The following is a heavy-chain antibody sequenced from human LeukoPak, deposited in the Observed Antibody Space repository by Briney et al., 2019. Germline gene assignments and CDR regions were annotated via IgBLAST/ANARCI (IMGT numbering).Heavy chain of an antibody. CDR2: IRYDGRDK. D-gene: IGHD4-17*01. CDR1: GFTFSNYG. J-gene: IGHJ5*02. V-gene: IGHV3-30*02. Sequence: PGGSLRLSCAASGFTFSNYGMHWVRQAPGKGLEWVAVIRYDGRDKSFADSVRGRVTISRDNSKNTLYLQMNSLRAEDTAVYYCAKGTVTTSWFDPWGQGTLVTVSS. CDR3: AKGTVTTSWFDP.